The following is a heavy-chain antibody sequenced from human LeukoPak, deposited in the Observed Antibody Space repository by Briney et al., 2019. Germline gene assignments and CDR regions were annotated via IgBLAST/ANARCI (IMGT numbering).Heavy chain of an antibody. V-gene: IGHV4-31*02. D-gene: IGHD5-24*01. CDR2: IYYSGST. Sequence: LSLTXSVSGGSISSDDYCWNWIRQHPGTGLEWIGYIYYSGSTYYNPSLKSRVALSVDTSKNQFSLKLSSLTAADTAVYYCAKSREEIRGLDAFDIWGQGTMVTVSS. CDR1: GGSISSDDYC. CDR3: AKSREEIRGLDAFDI. J-gene: IGHJ3*02.